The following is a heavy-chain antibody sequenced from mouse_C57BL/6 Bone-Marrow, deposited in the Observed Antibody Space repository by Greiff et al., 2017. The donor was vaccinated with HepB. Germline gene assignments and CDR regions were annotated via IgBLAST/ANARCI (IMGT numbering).Heavy chain of an antibody. V-gene: IGHV2-6*01. Sequence: VMLVESGPGLVAPSQCLSITCTVSGFSLTSYGVDWVRQSPGKGLEWLGVIWGVGSTNYNSALKSRLSISKDNSKSQVFLKMNSLQTDDTAMYYCARGDGYYPFAYWGQGTLVTVSA. CDR1: GFSLTSYG. CDR3: ARGDGYYPFAY. CDR2: IWGVGST. J-gene: IGHJ3*01. D-gene: IGHD2-3*01.